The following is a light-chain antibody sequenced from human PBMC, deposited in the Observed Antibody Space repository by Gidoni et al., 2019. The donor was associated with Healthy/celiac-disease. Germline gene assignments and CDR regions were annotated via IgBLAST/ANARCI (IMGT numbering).Light chain of an antibody. CDR1: QSLLHSNGYNY. CDR3: MQALQTPIT. J-gene: IGKJ5*01. CDR2: LGS. V-gene: IGKV2-28*01. Sequence: EIVMTQSPLSLPVTPGEPASISCRSSQSLLHSNGYNYLDWYLQKPGQSPQLLIYLGSNRSSGVPDRFSGSVSGTDFTLKISRVEAEDVGVYYCMQALQTPITFGQGTRLEIK.